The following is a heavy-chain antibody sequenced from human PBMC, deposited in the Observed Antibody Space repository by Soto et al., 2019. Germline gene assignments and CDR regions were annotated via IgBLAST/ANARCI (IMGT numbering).Heavy chain of an antibody. CDR1: GFTVSTYG. CDR2: ISREGGTK. Sequence: QVQLVESGGGVVQPGRSLRLSCAVSGFTVSTYGMHWVRQAPGKGLEWVAVISREGGTKYYADSVKGRFTISRDNSRNTLFLEMNSLRGDDVAVYYCTGEVASGYWGQGTLVTVSS. D-gene: IGHD2-8*02. CDR3: TGEVASGY. V-gene: IGHV3-30*03. J-gene: IGHJ4*02.